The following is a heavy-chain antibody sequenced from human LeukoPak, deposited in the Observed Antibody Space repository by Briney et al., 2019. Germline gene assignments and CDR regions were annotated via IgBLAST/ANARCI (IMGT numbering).Heavy chain of an antibody. CDR2: IYYSGST. V-gene: IGHV4-59*01. CDR3: ARGRFLEWLFFDY. J-gene: IGHJ4*02. D-gene: IGHD3-3*01. Sequence: SGTLSLTCAVSGGSISSYYWSWIRQPPGKGLEWIGYIYYSGSTNYNPSLKSRVTISVDTSKNQFSLKLSSVTAADTAVYYCARGRFLEWLFFDYWGQGTLVTVSS. CDR1: GGSISSYY.